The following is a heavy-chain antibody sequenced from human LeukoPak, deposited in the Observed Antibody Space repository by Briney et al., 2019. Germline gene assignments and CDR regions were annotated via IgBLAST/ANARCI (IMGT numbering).Heavy chain of an antibody. J-gene: IGHJ4*02. V-gene: IGHV3-21*01. CDR1: GFTFSSYS. Sequence: GGSLRLSCAASGFTFSSYSMTWVRQAPGKGLEWVSSISSSSSYIYYADSVKGRFTISRDNAKNSLYLQMNSRRAEDTAVYYCAREASTMVRGVVLDYWGQGTLVTVSS. CDR2: ISSSSSYI. CDR3: AREASTMVRGVVLDY. D-gene: IGHD3-10*01.